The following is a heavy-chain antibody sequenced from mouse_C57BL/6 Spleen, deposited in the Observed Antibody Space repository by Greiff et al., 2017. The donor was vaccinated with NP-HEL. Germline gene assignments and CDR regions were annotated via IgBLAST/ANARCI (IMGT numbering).Heavy chain of an antibody. Sequence: EVQLQQSGAELVRPGASVKLSCTASGFNIKDDYMHWVKQRPEQGLEWIGWIDPENGDTEYASKFQGKATITADTSSNTAYLQLSSLTSEDTAVHYCTFITTVVATEFDVWGTGTTVTVSS. J-gene: IGHJ1*03. D-gene: IGHD1-1*01. CDR3: TFITTVVATEFDV. CDR1: GFNIKDDY. CDR2: IDPENGDT. V-gene: IGHV14-4*01.